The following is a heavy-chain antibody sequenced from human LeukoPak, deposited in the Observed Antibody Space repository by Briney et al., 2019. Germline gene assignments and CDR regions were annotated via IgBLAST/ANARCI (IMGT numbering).Heavy chain of an antibody. CDR2: ISWNSGEI. CDR3: AKNEGSSRAFAD. V-gene: IGHV3-9*01. D-gene: IGHD6-6*01. Sequence: PGGSLRLSCAASGFTFDDYAMHWVGQAPGKGLEWVSGISWNSGEIAYAGSVKGRFTISRDNAKNSLFLHINSLRAADTALYFCAKNEGSSRAFADWGQGTLVTVSS. J-gene: IGHJ4*02. CDR1: GFTFDDYA.